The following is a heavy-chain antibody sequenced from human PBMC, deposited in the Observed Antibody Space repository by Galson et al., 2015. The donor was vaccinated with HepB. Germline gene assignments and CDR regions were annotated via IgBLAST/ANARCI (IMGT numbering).Heavy chain of an antibody. CDR1: GFTFSSYA. CDR2: LSSHGDNE. J-gene: IGHJ4*02. V-gene: IGHV3-30*04. Sequence: SLRLSCAASGFTFSSYAMNWVRQAPGKGLEWVAVLSSHGDNEYYADSVKGRFTISGDNSENTVYLQMHSLGVEDTAVYYCARTFYFDYWGQGTLVTVSS. D-gene: IGHD3-16*01. CDR3: ARTFYFDY.